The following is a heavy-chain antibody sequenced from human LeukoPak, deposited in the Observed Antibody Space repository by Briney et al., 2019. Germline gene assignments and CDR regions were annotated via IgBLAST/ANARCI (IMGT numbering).Heavy chain of an antibody. CDR3: ARKPSSSPFDL. V-gene: IGHV1-18*01. CDR2: INAYHGNT. Sequence: ASVKVSFKASVYTCTSYGIACVRQAPGQELEWMGWINAYHGNTNNAHNLQGRVTMTTDTSTSTAYMELRSLRSDDPAVYYCARKPSSSPFDLGGQGTLVTVFS. D-gene: IGHD6-13*01. J-gene: IGHJ4*02. CDR1: VYTCTSYG.